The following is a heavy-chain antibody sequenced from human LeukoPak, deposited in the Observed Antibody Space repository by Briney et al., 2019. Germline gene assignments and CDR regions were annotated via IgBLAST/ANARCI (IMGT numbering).Heavy chain of an antibody. Sequence: GGSLRLSCAASGFTFSRDGMHWVRQAPGKGLEWVAVIWYDGSEKYYADSVKGRFTISRDNSKNTLYLQMNSLRAEDTAVYYCARLSGSFLDSWGQGTLVTVSP. J-gene: IGHJ4*02. CDR3: ARLSGSFLDS. V-gene: IGHV3-33*01. CDR1: GFTFSRDG. CDR2: IWYDGSEK. D-gene: IGHD1-26*01.